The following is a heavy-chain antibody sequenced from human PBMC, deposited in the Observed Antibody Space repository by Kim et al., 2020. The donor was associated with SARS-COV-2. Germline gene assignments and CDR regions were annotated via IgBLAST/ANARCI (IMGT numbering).Heavy chain of an antibody. CDR2: ISYDGSNK. D-gene: IGHD5-18*01. J-gene: IGHJ2*01. V-gene: IGHV3-30*18. Sequence: GGSLRLSCAASGFTFSSYGMHWVRQAPGKGLEWVAVISYDGSNKYYADSVKGRFTISRDNSKNTLYLQMNSLRAEDTAVYYCAKPDYYSYGRPEYWYFDLWGRGTLVTVSS. CDR3: AKPDYYSYGRPEYWYFDL. CDR1: GFTFSSYG.